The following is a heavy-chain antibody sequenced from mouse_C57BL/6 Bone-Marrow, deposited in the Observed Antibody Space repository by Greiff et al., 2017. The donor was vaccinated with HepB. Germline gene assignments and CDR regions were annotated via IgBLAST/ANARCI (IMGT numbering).Heavy chain of an antibody. CDR1: GYTFTSYW. J-gene: IGHJ2*01. V-gene: IGHV1-64*01. D-gene: IGHD2-4*01. CDR2: IHPNSGST. Sequence: QVQLQQPGAELVKPGASVKLSCKASGYTFTSYWMHWVPQRPGQGLEWIGMIHPNSGSTNYNEKFKSKATLTVDKSSSTAYMQLSSLTSEDSAVYYCTRRGIYDYALYYWGQGTTLTVSS. CDR3: TRRGIYDYALYY.